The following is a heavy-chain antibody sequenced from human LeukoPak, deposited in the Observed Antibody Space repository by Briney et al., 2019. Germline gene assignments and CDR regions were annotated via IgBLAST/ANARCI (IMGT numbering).Heavy chain of an antibody. V-gene: IGHV4-39*01. CDR1: GVSISSSGYY. CDR2: MYYSVGT. D-gene: IGHD6-19*01. Sequence: PSETLSLTCTVSGVSISSSGYYWGWIRQPPGEGLEWIGTMYYSVGTYYNSSLKSRVTISVDTSKNQFSLKLSSVTAVDTAVYYCATQVGQRSGAVAADYWGQGTLVTVSS. CDR3: ATQVGQRSGAVAADY. J-gene: IGHJ4*02.